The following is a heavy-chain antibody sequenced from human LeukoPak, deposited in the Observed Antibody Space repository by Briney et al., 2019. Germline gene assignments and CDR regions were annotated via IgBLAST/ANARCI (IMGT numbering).Heavy chain of an antibody. CDR1: GGTFSSYA. CDR2: ILPIFGTA. D-gene: IGHD2-2*01. V-gene: IGHV1-69*13. CDR3: ARVPTTYGDQLLSFFDY. J-gene: IGHJ4*02. Sequence: GASVKVSCKASGGTFSSYAISWVRQAPGQGLEWMGGILPIFGTANYAQKFQGRVTITADESTSTAYMELSSLRSEDTAVYYCARVPTTYGDQLLSFFDYWGQGTLVTVSS.